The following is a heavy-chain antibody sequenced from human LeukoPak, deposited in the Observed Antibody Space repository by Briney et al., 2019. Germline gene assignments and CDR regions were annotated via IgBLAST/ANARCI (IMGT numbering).Heavy chain of an antibody. CDR2: ISTGGLST. Sequence: PGGSLRLSCAASGFTFSTYAMNWVRQAPGKGLEWVSSISTGGLSTYYADSVKGRFTISRDNSKNTLYQQMNSLRAEDTALYYCAKDAYGSGSYDAFDIWGQGTMVTVSS. V-gene: IGHV3-23*01. CDR1: GFTFSTYA. D-gene: IGHD3-10*01. J-gene: IGHJ3*02. CDR3: AKDAYGSGSYDAFDI.